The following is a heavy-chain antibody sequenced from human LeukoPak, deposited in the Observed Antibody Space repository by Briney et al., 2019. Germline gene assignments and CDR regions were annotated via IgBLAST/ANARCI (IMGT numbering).Heavy chain of an antibody. CDR3: TRDMEYPGAGFDY. D-gene: IGHD3-3*01. J-gene: IGHJ4*02. V-gene: IGHV4-4*07. CDR2: IYTSGST. CDR1: GNSFGDYY. Sequence: SETLSLTCTVSGNSFGDYYWSWIRQPAGKGLEWIGRIYTSGSTTYNPSLKSRVTMSVDTSKSQFSLNLMSVTAADTAMYYCTRDMEYPGAGFDYWGQGIPVTVSS.